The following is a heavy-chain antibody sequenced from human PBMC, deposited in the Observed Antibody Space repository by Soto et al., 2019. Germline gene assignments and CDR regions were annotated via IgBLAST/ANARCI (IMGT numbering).Heavy chain of an antibody. CDR1: GGSSSSGGYY. CDR2: IYYSGST. Sequence: TLSLTCTVSGGSSSSGGYYWSWIRQHPGKGLEWIGYIYYSGSTYYNPSLKSRVTISVDTSKNQFSLKLSSVTAADTAVYYCARDRGREMATIGYYYYYGMDVWGQGTTVTVS. J-gene: IGHJ6*02. CDR3: ARDRGREMATIGYYYYYGMDV. V-gene: IGHV4-31*03. D-gene: IGHD5-12*01.